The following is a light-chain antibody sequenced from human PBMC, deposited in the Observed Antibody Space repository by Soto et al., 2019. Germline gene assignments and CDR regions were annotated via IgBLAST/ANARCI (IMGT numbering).Light chain of an antibody. V-gene: IGKV1-5*03. CDR3: QQYNSFSWT. CDR1: QSITTW. CDR2: KVS. Sequence: DIQLTQSPSTLSASVGDTVTITCRASQSITTWLAWYQQKPGKAPKALIYKVSTLYSGVPSRFSGSGSGTAFTLTITSLQPDDFATYYCQQYNSFSWTFGQGTKVEVK. J-gene: IGKJ1*01.